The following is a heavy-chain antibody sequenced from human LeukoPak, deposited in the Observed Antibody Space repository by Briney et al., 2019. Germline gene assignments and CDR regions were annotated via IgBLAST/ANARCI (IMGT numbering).Heavy chain of an antibody. CDR1: GGSISSYY. V-gene: IGHV4-59*01. CDR3: ARAEALLTMVRGVIPEYFQH. D-gene: IGHD3-10*01. CDR2: IYYSGST. Sequence: SETLSLTCTVSGGSISSYYWSWIRQPPGKGLEWIGYIYYSGSTNYNPSLKSRVTISVDTSKNQLSLKLSSVTAADTAVYYCARAEALLTMVRGVIPEYFQHWGQGTLVTVSS. J-gene: IGHJ1*01.